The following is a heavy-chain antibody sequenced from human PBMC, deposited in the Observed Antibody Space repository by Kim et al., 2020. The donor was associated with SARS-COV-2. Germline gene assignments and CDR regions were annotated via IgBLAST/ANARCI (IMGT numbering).Heavy chain of an antibody. V-gene: IGHV1-18*01. D-gene: IGHD2-21*02. CDR2: ISAYNGNT. CDR1: GYTFTSYG. CDR3: ARDNCGGDCYSVAWNFQH. Sequence: ASVKVSCKASGYTFTSYGISWVRQAPGQGLEWMGWISAYNGNTNYAQKLQGRVTMTTDTSTSTAYMELRSLRSDDTAVYYCARDNCGGDCYSVAWNFQHWGQGTLVTVSS. J-gene: IGHJ1*01.